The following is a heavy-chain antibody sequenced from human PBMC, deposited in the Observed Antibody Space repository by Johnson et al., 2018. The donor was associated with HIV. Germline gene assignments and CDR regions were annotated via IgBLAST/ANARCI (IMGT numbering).Heavy chain of an antibody. V-gene: IGHV3-23*04. CDR2: IGGGGAGT. D-gene: IGHD4-23*01. Sequence: VQLVESGGGLVKPGGYLRLSCAASGFPFSSYAMPWVRQAPGKGLEWVSTIGGGGAGTHYADSVRGRFTVSRDNSKNTVFLQMNSLRGEDTAVYYCAKAPGNGGRACDAVDVWGQGPMVTVSS. CDR3: AKAPGNGGRACDAVDV. CDR1: GFPFSSYA. J-gene: IGHJ3*01.